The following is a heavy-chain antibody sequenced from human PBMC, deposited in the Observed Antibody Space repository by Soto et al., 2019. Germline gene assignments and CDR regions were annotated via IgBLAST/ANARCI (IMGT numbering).Heavy chain of an antibody. CDR3: ARGVVVVPAATQGYYYYYYGMDV. Sequence: SQTLSLTCAISGDSVSSNSAAWNWIRQSPSRGLEWLGRTYYRSKWYNDYAVSVKSRITINPDTSKNQFSLQLNSVTPEDTAVYYCARGVVVVPAATQGYYYYYYGMDVWGQGTTVT. D-gene: IGHD2-2*01. CDR1: GDSVSSNSAA. J-gene: IGHJ6*02. V-gene: IGHV6-1*01. CDR2: TYYRSKWYN.